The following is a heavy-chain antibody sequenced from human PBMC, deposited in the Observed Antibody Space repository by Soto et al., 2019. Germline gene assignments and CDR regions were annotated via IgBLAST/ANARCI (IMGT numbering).Heavy chain of an antibody. J-gene: IGHJ3*02. CDR1: SGSISSGGFY. D-gene: IGHD2-21*01. CDR2: IYYRGNT. CDR3: ARAPPDGYCGGDACPTDAFDI. Sequence: QVQLQESGPGLVKPSQTLSLMCTVSSGSISSGGFYWNWIRQHPGKGLEWIGYIYYRGNTYYNPSLKSRVTISVDTSKNQFSLKLSSVTVADTAVYYCARAPPDGYCGGDACPTDAFDIWGQGTMVTVSS. V-gene: IGHV4-31*03.